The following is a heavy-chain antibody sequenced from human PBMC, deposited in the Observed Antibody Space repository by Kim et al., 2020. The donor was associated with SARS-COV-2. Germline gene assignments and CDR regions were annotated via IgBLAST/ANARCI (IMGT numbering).Heavy chain of an antibody. CDR1: GFSVGNNY. V-gene: IGHV3-66*01. CDR3: VRDPSTVRRGFIPDY. Sequence: GGSLRLSCAASGFSVGNNYMRWVRQAPGKVLEWVSVIYNTGTIYYADSVKGRFSIARDTSKNTISLQMNTLRVEDTAVYYCVRDPSTVRRGFIPDYWGQG. D-gene: IGHD3-10*01. J-gene: IGHJ4*02. CDR2: IYNTGTI.